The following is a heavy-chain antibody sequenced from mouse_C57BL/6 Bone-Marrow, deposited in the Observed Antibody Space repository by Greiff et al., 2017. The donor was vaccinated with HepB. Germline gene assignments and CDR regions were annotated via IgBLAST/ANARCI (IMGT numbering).Heavy chain of an antibody. D-gene: IGHD1-1*01. CDR3: ARDDYYGSSYRFAY. V-gene: IGHV1-81*01. CDR1: GYTFTSYG. CDR2: IYPRSGNT. J-gene: IGHJ3*01. Sequence: VQLQQSGAELARPGASVKLSCKASGYTFTSYGISWVKKRTGQGLEWIGEIYPRSGNTYYNEKFKGKATLTADKSSSTAYMELRSLTSEDSAVYFCARDDYYGSSYRFAYWGQGTLVTVSA.